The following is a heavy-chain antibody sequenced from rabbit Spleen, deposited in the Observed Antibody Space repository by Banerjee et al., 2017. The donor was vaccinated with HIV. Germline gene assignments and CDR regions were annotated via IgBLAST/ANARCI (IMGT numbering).Heavy chain of an antibody. V-gene: IGHV1S40*01. CDR1: GFSFSSNYY. J-gene: IGHJ6*01. CDR3: ARDTSSSFSSYGMDL. CDR2: IYAGSSGFT. Sequence: VESGGDLVKPGTSLTLTCTASGFSFSSNYYMCWVRQAPGKGLECIACIYAGSSGFTYFATWAKGRFTISKTSSTTVTLQMTRLTAADTATYFCARDTSSSFSSYGMDLWGPGTLVTVS. D-gene: IGHD1-1*01.